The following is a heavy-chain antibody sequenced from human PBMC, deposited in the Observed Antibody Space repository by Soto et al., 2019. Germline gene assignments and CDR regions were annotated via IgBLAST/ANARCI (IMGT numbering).Heavy chain of an antibody. V-gene: IGHV4-34*01. D-gene: IGHD3-10*01. CDR3: ARGRGITMVRGADYYYYMDV. J-gene: IGHJ6*03. CDR2: INHSGST. Sequence: SETLSLTCAVYGGSFSGYYWSWIRQPPGKGLEWIGEINHSGSTNYNPSLKSRVTISVDTSKNQFSLKLSSVTAADTAVYYCARGRGITMVRGADYYYYMDVWGKGTTVTVSS. CDR1: GGSFSGYY.